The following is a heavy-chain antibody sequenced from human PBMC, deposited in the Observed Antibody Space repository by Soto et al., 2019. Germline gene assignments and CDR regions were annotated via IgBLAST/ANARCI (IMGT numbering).Heavy chain of an antibody. Sequence: GASVKVSCKASGYTFTGYYMHWVRQAPGQGLEWMGWINPNSGGTNYAQEFQGWVTMTRDTSISTAYMELSRLRSDDTAVYYCAREGANDILTGYSEGYWFDPWGQGTLVTVSS. D-gene: IGHD3-9*01. CDR1: GYTFTGYY. CDR2: INPNSGGT. CDR3: AREGANDILTGYSEGYWFDP. V-gene: IGHV1-2*04. J-gene: IGHJ5*02.